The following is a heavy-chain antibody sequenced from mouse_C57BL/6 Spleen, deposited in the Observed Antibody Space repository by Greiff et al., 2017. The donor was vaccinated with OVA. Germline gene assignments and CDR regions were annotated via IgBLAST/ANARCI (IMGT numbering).Heavy chain of an antibody. J-gene: IGHJ4*01. CDR2: IHPNSGST. Sequence: QVQLQQPGAELVKPGASVKLSCTASGFTFTSYWMRWVKQRPGQGLEWLGMIHPNSGSTNYNEKFKSKATLTVDKSSSTAYMQLSSLTSEDSAVYYCANYAHYAMDYWGQGTSVTVSS. D-gene: IGHD2-4*01. CDR1: GFTFTSYW. V-gene: IGHV1-64*01. CDR3: ANYAHYAMDY.